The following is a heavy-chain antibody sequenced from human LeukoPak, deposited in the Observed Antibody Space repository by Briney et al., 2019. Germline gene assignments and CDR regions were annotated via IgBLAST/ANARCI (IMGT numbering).Heavy chain of an antibody. V-gene: IGHV4-31*03. D-gene: IGHD5-12*01. CDR2: IYYSGST. Sequence: NPSETLSLTCTVSGGSISSGGYYWSWIRQHPGKGLEWIGYIYYSGSTYYNPSLKSRVTISVDTSKNQFSLKLSSVTAADTAVYYCARWKWLRYVPHGMDVWGQGTTVTVSS. CDR3: ARWKWLRYVPHGMDV. CDR1: GGSISSGGYY. J-gene: IGHJ6*02.